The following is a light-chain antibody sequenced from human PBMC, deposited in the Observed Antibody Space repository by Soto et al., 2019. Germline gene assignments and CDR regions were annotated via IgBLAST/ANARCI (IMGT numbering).Light chain of an antibody. CDR1: SSNIGAGYD. CDR3: QSYDSSLSAYV. Sequence: QSVLTQPPSVSGAPGQRVTISCTGSSSNIGAGYDVHWYQQLPGAAPKLLIFANVNRPSGVPDRFSASKSGTSASLAITGLQGEDGANYYCQSYDSSLSAYVFGAGTKVTVL. J-gene: IGLJ1*01. V-gene: IGLV1-40*01. CDR2: ANV.